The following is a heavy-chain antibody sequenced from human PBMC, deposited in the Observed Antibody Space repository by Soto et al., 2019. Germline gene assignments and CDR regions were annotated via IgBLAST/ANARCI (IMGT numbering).Heavy chain of an antibody. J-gene: IGHJ4*02. CDR3: AKDALAYYDFWS. V-gene: IGHV3-23*01. Sequence: GGSLRLSCPASGLTFSSYAMSWVRQAPGKGLEWVSHISNSGRSTKYADSVKGRFTISRDNSKNTLYLQMNSLRAEDTAIYYCAKDALAYYDFWSWGQGTLVTVSS. D-gene: IGHD3-3*01. CDR1: GLTFSSYA. CDR2: ISNSGRST.